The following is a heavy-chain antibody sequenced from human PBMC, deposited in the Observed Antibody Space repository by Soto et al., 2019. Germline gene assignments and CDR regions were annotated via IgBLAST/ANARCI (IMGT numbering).Heavy chain of an antibody. CDR1: GFTFDDNA. D-gene: IGHD3-16*01. Sequence: SLRLSCAVSGFTFDDNAMHWVRQAPEKGLEWVSGINWKSDIGYADSVKGRFTISRDNAENSLYLQMNSQRAEDTALHYCAIAQDRGGRTTFIYWGQGTQVTVSS. V-gene: IGHV3-9*01. CDR3: AIAQDRGGRTTFIY. J-gene: IGHJ4*02. CDR2: INWKSDI.